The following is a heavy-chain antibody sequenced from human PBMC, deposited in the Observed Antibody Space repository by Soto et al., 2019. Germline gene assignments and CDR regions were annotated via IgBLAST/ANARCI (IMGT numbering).Heavy chain of an antibody. Sequence: QVQLVQSGAEVKRPGSSVKVSCKASGDTFNFYSINWVRQAPGLGLEWMGRVNPIVSMSNYAQKFQGRVTMTADKSTSTAYMDLSSLRSEDTAIYYCASSYGSGYRAFDSWGQGALVTVSS. V-gene: IGHV1-69*02. CDR3: ASSYGSGYRAFDS. J-gene: IGHJ4*02. D-gene: IGHD3-10*01. CDR2: VNPIVSMS. CDR1: GDTFNFYS.